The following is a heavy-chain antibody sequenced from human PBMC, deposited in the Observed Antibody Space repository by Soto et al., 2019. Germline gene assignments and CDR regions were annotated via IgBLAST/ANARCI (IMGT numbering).Heavy chain of an antibody. J-gene: IGHJ4*02. V-gene: IGHV3-30-3*01. CDR2: ISYDGSNK. CDR1: GFTFSSYA. CDR3: ARDGGLIMVREYFDY. D-gene: IGHD3-10*01. Sequence: QVQLVESGGGVVQPGRSLRLSCAASGFTFSSYAMHWVRQAPGKGLEWVAVISYDGSNKYYADSVKGRFTISRDNSKNTLYLQMNSLRAEDTAVYYCARDGGLIMVREYFDYWGQGTLVTVSS.